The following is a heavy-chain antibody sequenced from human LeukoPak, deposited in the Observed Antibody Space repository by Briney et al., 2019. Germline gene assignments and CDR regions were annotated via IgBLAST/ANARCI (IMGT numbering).Heavy chain of an antibody. D-gene: IGHD6-13*01. CDR3: ARGPATATAWPFDY. J-gene: IGHJ4*02. V-gene: IGHV1-46*01. CDR2: INPSGGST. CDR1: GYTFTNYY. Sequence: ASVKVSCKASGYTFTNYYMHWVRRAPGQGLEWMGIINPSGGSTRSAQNFQDRVTMTRDMSTGTVYMELSSLRSEDTAVYYCARGPATATAWPFDYWGQGTLVTVSS.